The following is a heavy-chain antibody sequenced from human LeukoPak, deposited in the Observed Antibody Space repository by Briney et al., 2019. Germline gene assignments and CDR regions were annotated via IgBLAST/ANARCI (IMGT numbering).Heavy chain of an antibody. V-gene: IGHV3-30*18. J-gene: IGHJ6*03. Sequence: PGRSLRLSCAASGFTFSSYGMHRVRQAPGKGLEWVAVISYDGSNKYYADSVKGRFTISRDNSKNTLYLQMNSLRAEDTAVYYCAKDATWYGSGSYYYYYYMDVWGKGTTVTVSS. CDR2: ISYDGSNK. CDR1: GFTFSSYG. D-gene: IGHD3-10*01. CDR3: AKDATWYGSGSYYYYYYMDV.